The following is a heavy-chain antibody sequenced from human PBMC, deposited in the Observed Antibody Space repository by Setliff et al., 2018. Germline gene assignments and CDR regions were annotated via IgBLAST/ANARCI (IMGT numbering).Heavy chain of an antibody. D-gene: IGHD3-22*01. CDR1: GFTFSNAW. CDR2: IKGDGSEK. J-gene: IGHJ3*02. V-gene: IGHV3-7*03. CDR3: ARDRISRYYDSGAHAFDI. Sequence: LRLSCAASGFTFSNAWMSWVRQAPGKGLEWVANIKGDGSEKFYLDSVKGRFTISRDNAKNSLYLQMNSLRAEDTAVYYCARDRISRYYDSGAHAFDIWGQGTMVTVSS.